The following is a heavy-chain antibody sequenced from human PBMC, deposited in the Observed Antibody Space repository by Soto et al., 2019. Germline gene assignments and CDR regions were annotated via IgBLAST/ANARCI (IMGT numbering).Heavy chain of an antibody. D-gene: IGHD2-21*01. J-gene: IGHJ5*02. V-gene: IGHV4-39*01. Sequence: QLQLLESGPGLVKASETLSLTCNVSGGSITTSRSYWAWIRQPPGKGLEWLANIFYSGSTYYNPSLASRVTVSADTSKNEFSLKLRSVTAADTAVYYCAGQRTTGDTDLCFDPWGQGTLVTVSS. CDR1: GGSITTSRSY. CDR2: IFYSGST. CDR3: AGQRTTGDTDLCFDP.